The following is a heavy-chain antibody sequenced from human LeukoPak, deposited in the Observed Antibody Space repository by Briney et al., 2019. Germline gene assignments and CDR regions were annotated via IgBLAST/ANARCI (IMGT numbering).Heavy chain of an antibody. V-gene: IGHV1-2*02. CDR1: GYTFTGYY. J-gene: IGHJ4*02. Sequence: ASVKVSCKASGYTFTGYYMHWVRQAPGQGLEWMGWINPNSGGTNYAQKFQGRVTMTRDTSISTVYLELSRLTSDDTAVYYCARRTYAGSSGSHTLEYWGQGTLITVSS. CDR3: ARRTYAGSSGSHTLEY. D-gene: IGHD3-10*01. CDR2: INPNSGGT.